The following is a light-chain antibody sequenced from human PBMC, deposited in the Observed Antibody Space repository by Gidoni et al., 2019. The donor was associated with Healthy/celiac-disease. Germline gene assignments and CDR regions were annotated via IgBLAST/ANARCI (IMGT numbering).Light chain of an antibody. V-gene: IGKV3-20*01. CDR3: QQYCSSPPYT. CDR2: CAS. CDR1: QSVSSSY. J-gene: IGKJ2*01. Sequence: EIVLTQSPGTLALSPGERSTLSCRASQSVSSSYLAWYQPKPGQAPRLLIYCASSRATGIPYRFSGSGSWTDFTLTISRLVPEDFAVYYCQQYCSSPPYTFGQGTKLEIK.